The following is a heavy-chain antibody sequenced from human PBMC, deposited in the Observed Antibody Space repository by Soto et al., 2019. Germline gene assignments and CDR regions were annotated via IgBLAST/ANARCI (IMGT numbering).Heavy chain of an antibody. CDR2: IYYSGST. J-gene: IGHJ5*02. V-gene: IGHV4-59*01. D-gene: IGHD3-3*01. CDR3: ASTIFGGNWFDP. CDR1: GGSISSYY. Sequence: SETLSLTCTVPGGSISSYYWRWIRQPPGKGLEWIGYIYYSGSTNYNPSLKSRVTISVDTSKNQFSLKLSSVTAADTAVYYCASTIFGGNWFDPWGQGTLVTVSS.